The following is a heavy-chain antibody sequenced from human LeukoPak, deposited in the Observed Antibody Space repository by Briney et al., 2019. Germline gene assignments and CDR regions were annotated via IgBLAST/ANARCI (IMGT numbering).Heavy chain of an antibody. V-gene: IGHV3-21*01. J-gene: IGHJ6*02. CDR2: ISSSSSYI. CDR3: ARDPASCSSTSCYDNYYYGMDV. D-gene: IGHD2-2*01. CDR1: GFTFSSYS. Sequence: PGGSLRLSCAASGFTFSSYSMNWVRQAPGKGLEWVSSISSSSSYIYYADSVKGRFTISRDNAKNSLYLQMNSLRAEDTAVYYCARDPASCSSTSCYDNYYYGMDVWGQGTTVTVSS.